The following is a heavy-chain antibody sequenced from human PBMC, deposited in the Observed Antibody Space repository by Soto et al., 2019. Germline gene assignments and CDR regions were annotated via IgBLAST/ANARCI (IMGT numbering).Heavy chain of an antibody. D-gene: IGHD6-19*01. Sequence: QVHLQESGPGLVKPSETLSLTCTVSGGSINGYYWNWIRQTPGKGLEWLGYIYLSGSTHYNPSLKTRLTISLDTSKKQFSLKLSSVTAADTAVYYCARQEAVPGTPFDSWGQGTLVSVSS. V-gene: IGHV4-59*01. CDR3: ARQEAVPGTPFDS. CDR2: IYLSGST. J-gene: IGHJ4*02. CDR1: GGSINGYY.